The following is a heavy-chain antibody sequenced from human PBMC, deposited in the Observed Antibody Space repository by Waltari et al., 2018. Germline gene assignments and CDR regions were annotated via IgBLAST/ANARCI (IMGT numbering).Heavy chain of an antibody. J-gene: IGHJ3*02. D-gene: IGHD3-10*01. V-gene: IGHV4-38-2*01. CDR3: SRHGGSGSYFDDAFDI. CDR2: IYHSGRT. Sequence: QVQLQESGPGLVKPSETLSLTCAVSGYSISSGYYWGWIRQPPGKGLEWIGSIYHSGRTYYNPSLKSRVTISVDTSKNQFSRKLSSVTAADTAVYYCSRHGGSGSYFDDAFDIWGQVTMVTVSS. CDR1: GYSISSGYY.